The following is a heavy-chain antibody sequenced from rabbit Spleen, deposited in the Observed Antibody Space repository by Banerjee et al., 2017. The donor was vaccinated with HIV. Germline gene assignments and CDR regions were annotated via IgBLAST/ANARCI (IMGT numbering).Heavy chain of an antibody. CDR2: IAGSSSGFT. J-gene: IGHJ6*01. D-gene: IGHD1-1*01. CDR1: GVSFSASSY. CDR3: ARDTSSSFSSYGMDL. Sequence: QSLEESGGDLVKPGASLTLTCTASGVSFSASSYMCWVRQAPGKGLEWISCIAGSSSGFTYSATWAKGRFTISKTSSTTVTLQMTSLTAADTATYFCARDTSSSFSSYGMDLWGQGTLVTVS. V-gene: IGHV1S40*01.